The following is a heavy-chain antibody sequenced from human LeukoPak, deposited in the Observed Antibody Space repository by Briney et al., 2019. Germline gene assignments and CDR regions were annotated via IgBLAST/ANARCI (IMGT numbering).Heavy chain of an antibody. CDR3: SKGSGSGSYSGVDY. Sequence: GGSLRLSCAASGFTFDDYAMHWVRQAPGKGLEWVSGISWNSGSIGYADSVKGRFTISRDSAKNSLYLQMNSLRAEDTALYYCSKGSGSGSYSGVDYWGQGTLVTVSS. CDR2: ISWNSGSI. V-gene: IGHV3-9*01. CDR1: GFTFDDYA. J-gene: IGHJ4*02. D-gene: IGHD3-10*01.